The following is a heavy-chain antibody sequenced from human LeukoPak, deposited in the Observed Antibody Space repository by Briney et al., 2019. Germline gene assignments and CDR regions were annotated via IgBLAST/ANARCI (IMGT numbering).Heavy chain of an antibody. CDR3: AKGYYDSID. J-gene: IGHJ4*02. V-gene: IGHV3-30*18. D-gene: IGHD3-22*01. CDR1: GFTFSSYG. Sequence: GGSLRLSCAASGFTFSSYGMHWVRQAPGKGLEWVAVISYDGSNKYYADSVKGRFTISRDNSKNTLYLQMNSLRAEDTAVYYCAKGYYDSIDWGQGTLVTVSS. CDR2: ISYDGSNK.